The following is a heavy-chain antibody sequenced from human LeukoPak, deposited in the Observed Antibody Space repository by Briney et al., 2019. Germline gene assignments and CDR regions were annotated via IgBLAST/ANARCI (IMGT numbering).Heavy chain of an antibody. CDR2: ISGSGGST. J-gene: IGHJ5*02. D-gene: IGHD6-13*01. CDR3: AKDRFGIAAAGTNWFDP. CDR1: GFTFSRYA. V-gene: IGHV3-23*01. Sequence: GGSLRLSCAASGFTFSRYAMSWVRQAPGKGLEWVSAISGSGGSTYYADSVKGRFTISRDNSKNTLYLQMNSLRAEDTAVYYCAKDRFGIAAAGTNWFDPWGQGTLVTVSS.